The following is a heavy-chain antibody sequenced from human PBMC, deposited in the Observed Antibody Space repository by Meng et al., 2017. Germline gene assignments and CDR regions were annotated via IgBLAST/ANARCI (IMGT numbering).Heavy chain of an antibody. CDR3: ARDEDISAAGKLFGDY. D-gene: IGHD6-13*01. J-gene: IGHJ4*02. CDR1: GYTFTAYY. CDR2: IDPNSGVT. Sequence: QVQLLQSGAEVTQPGASGKVSCKPSGYTFTAYYIRWLRQAPGQGLEWMGRIDPNSGVTEYAHKFHGRVTVTGDTSISTAYMELRRLTSDDTAVYYCARDEDISAAGKLFGDYWGQGTLVTVSS. V-gene: IGHV1-2*06.